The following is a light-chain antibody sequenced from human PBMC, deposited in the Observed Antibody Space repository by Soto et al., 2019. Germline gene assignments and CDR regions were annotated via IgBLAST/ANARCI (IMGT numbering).Light chain of an antibody. V-gene: IGKV1-5*03. CDR2: KAF. CDR1: QSISSW. CDR3: QQYNSYPGRT. J-gene: IGKJ1*01. Sequence: DIQMTQSPSTLSASVGDRVTITCRASQSISSWLAWYQQKPGKAPKLLIYKAFSLESGVPSRFSGSGSGTEFTLTISSLQPDDFASNYCQQYNSYPGRTFGQGTKVEIK.